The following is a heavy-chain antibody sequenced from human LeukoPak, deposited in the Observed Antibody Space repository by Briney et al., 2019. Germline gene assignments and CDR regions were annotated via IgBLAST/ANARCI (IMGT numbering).Heavy chain of an antibody. CDR2: INHSGST. J-gene: IGHJ3*02. D-gene: IGHD6-6*01. CDR1: GGSFSGYY. CDR3: ARPYSSSAPLDAFDI. V-gene: IGHV4-34*01. Sequence: SETLSLTCAVYGGSFSGYYWSWIRQPPGKGPEWIGEINHSGSTNYNPSLKSRVTISVDTSKNQFSLKLSSVTAADTAVYYCARPYSSSAPLDAFDIWGQGTMVTVSS.